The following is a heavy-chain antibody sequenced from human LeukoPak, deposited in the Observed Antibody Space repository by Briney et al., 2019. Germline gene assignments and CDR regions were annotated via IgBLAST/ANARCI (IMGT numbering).Heavy chain of an antibody. V-gene: IGHV3-30*04. CDR2: ISYDGSNK. Sequence: TGGSLRLSCAASGFTFSSYAMHWVRQAPGKGLEWVAVISYDGSNKYYADSVKGRFTISRDNSKNTLYLQMNSLRAEDTAVYYCAPRGPLSWGRGTLVTVSS. D-gene: IGHD3-16*01. CDR1: GFTFSSYA. CDR3: APRGPLS. J-gene: IGHJ2*01.